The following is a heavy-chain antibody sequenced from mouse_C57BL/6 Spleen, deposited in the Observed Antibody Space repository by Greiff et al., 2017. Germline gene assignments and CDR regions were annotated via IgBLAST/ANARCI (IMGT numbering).Heavy chain of an antibody. CDR1: GYTFTEYS. J-gene: IGHJ3*01. D-gene: IGHD1-1*01. Sequence: VQLQQSGAELVKPGASVKLSCKASGYTFTEYSIHWVKQRPGQGLEWIGWIYPGSGSIKYNEKFKDKATLTADKSSSTAYMELSRLTSEDSAVYVCARHEEWDYGSSFAYWGQGTLVTVSA. V-gene: IGHV1-62-2*01. CDR2: IYPGSGSI. CDR3: ARHEEWDYGSSFAY.